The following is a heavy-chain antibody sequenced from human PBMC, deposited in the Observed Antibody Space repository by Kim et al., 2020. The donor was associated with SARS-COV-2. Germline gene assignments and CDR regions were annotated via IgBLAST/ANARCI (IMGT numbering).Heavy chain of an antibody. CDR3: ARVLIGTTGYGMDV. CDR2: INSDGSTT. J-gene: IGHJ6*02. V-gene: IGHV3-74*01. CDR1: GFTFSSYW. D-gene: IGHD1-7*01. Sequence: GGSLRLSCAASGFTFSSYWMHWVRQAPGKGLVWVSRINSDGSTTNYADSVKGRFSISRDNAKNTLYLQMNSLRAEDTAVYFCARVLIGTTGYGMDVWGQGTTVTVSS.